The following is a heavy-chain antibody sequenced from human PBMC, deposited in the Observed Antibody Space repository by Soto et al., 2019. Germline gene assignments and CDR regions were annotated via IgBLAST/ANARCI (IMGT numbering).Heavy chain of an antibody. V-gene: IGHV3-33*01. D-gene: IGHD6-13*01. CDR1: GFTFSSYG. J-gene: IGHJ4*02. Sequence: QEQLLESGGGVVQPGRSLRLSCAASGFTFSSYGMHWVRQAPGTGLDWVAVIWYDGTNKYYADSVKGRFTISRDNSKSTLYLQMNSLRAEDTAVYYCARDGTAAGTFDFWGQGTLVTVSS. CDR2: IWYDGTNK. CDR3: ARDGTAAGTFDF.